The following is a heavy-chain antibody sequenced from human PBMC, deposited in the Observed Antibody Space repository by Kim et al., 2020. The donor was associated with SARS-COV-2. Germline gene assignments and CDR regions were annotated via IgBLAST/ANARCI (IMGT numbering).Heavy chain of an antibody. Sequence: STSYAQKFQGRVTMTRDTSTSTVYMELSSLRSEDTAVYYCARGERVYFDYWGQGTLFTVSS. V-gene: IGHV1-46*01. CDR3: ARGERVYFDY. J-gene: IGHJ4*02. CDR2: ST. D-gene: IGHD1-26*01.